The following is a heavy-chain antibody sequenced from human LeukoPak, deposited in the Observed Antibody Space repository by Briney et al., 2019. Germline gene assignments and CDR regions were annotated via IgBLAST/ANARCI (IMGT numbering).Heavy chain of an antibody. Sequence: PGGSLRLSCAASGFTFSIYAMTWVRQAPGKGREWVSAMSGSGGSTSYADSVKGRFTISRDNSKNTLYLQMNSLRAEDTAVYYCASRIATAGSVDYWGQGTLVTVSS. V-gene: IGHV3-23*01. CDR1: GFTFSIYA. J-gene: IGHJ4*02. CDR2: MSGSGGST. D-gene: IGHD6-13*01. CDR3: ASRIATAGSVDY.